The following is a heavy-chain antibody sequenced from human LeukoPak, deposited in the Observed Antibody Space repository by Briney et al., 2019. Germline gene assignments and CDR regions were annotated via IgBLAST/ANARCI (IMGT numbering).Heavy chain of an antibody. V-gene: IGHV4-39*01. CDR3: ARRRGSGSYCIDY. CDR2: IYYTGIT. CDR1: GGSISSRSYY. Sequence: PSETLSLTCTVSGGSISSRSYYWGWIRQPPGKGLEWIGSIYYTGITNYNPSLKSRVSISIDTSTNQFSLKLRSVTAADTAVYYCARRRGSGSYCIDYWGQGTLVTVSS. D-gene: IGHD3-10*01. J-gene: IGHJ4*02.